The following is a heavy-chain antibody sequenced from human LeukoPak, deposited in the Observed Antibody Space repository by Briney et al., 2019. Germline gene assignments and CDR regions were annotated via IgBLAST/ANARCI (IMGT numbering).Heavy chain of an antibody. D-gene: IGHD1-26*01. Sequence: GGSLRLSCAASGFTFSSYAMSWVRQAPGKGLEWVSAISGSGGSTYYADSVKGRFTISRDNSKNTLYLQMNSLRAEDTAVYCCAKGWEPILAYYFDYWGQGTLVTVSS. CDR3: AKGWEPILAYYFDY. CDR2: ISGSGGST. J-gene: IGHJ4*02. V-gene: IGHV3-23*01. CDR1: GFTFSSYA.